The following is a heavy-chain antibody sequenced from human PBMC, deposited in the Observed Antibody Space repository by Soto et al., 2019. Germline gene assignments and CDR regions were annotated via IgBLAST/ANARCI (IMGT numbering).Heavy chain of an antibody. CDR2: IYYSGNT. Sequence: PSETLSLTCTVSGGSISSGDYYWSWIRQPPGKGLEWIGYIYYSGNTYYNPSLKSRVTISVDTSKNQFSLKLSSVTAADTAVYYCARGVDIVVVVAATPVLDYWGQGTLVTVSS. V-gene: IGHV4-30-4*01. J-gene: IGHJ4*02. D-gene: IGHD2-15*01. CDR1: GGSISSGDYY. CDR3: ARGVDIVVVVAATPVLDY.